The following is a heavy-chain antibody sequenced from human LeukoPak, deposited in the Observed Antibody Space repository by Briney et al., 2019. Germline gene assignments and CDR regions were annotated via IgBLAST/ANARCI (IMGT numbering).Heavy chain of an antibody. Sequence: GGSLRLSCAGSGFTFSSYGMSWVRQTPGKGLEWVANIKKDESEKYYVDSVKGRFTISRDNAKKSLYLQMNSLRAEDTAVYYCARHLSGITGYTYGRGIGYWGQGTPVTVSS. V-gene: IGHV3-7*01. CDR3: ARHLSGITGYTYGRGIGY. J-gene: IGHJ4*02. CDR1: GFTFSSYG. CDR2: IKKDESEK. D-gene: IGHD5-18*01.